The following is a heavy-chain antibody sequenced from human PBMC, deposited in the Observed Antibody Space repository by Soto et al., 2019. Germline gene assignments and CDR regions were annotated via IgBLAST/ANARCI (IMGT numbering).Heavy chain of an antibody. CDR2: IYPADSDT. V-gene: IGHV5-51*01. CDR1: GYSFANYW. D-gene: IGHD3-22*01. Sequence: GESLKISCSGSGYSFANYWIGWVRQMPGKGLEWMGIIYPADSDTRYSPSFQGPVTLPAETSISTAYLQWNSLKASDTAIYFCARGDSVDYSTATSADFWGQGTLVTVSS. J-gene: IGHJ4*02. CDR3: ARGDSVDYSTATSADF.